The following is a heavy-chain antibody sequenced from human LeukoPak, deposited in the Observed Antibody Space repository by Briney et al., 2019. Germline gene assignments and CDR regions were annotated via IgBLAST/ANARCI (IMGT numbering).Heavy chain of an antibody. D-gene: IGHD3-22*01. CDR1: GYTFTSYG. V-gene: IGHV1-18*01. CDR2: ISAYNGNT. Sequence: ASVKVSCKASGYTFTSYGISWVRQAPGQGLEWMGWISAYNGNTNYAQKLQGRVTMTTDTSTSTAYMELRSLRSDDTAVYYCARDAPYRITMIVVDIGGNAFDIWGQGTMVTVSS. J-gene: IGHJ3*02. CDR3: ARDAPYRITMIVVDIGGNAFDI.